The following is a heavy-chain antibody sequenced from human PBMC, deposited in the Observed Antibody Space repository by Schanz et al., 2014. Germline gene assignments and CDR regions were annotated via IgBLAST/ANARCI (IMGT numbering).Heavy chain of an antibody. CDR3: ARDRGHGDLPGDI. CDR1: GGSVSSGGDY. V-gene: IGHV4-31*11. Sequence: QVQLRQWGAGLLRPSETLSLTCAVSGGSVSSGGDYWSWIRQHPGKGLEWIGFISYSGSTYYNPSLKSRVTISVDTSKNQFSLNLSSVTAADTAVYYCARDRGHGDLPGDIWGQGTMVTVSS. J-gene: IGHJ3*02. D-gene: IGHD4-17*01. CDR2: ISYSGST.